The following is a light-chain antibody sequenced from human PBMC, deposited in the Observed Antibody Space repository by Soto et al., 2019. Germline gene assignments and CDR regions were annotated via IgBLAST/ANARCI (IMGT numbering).Light chain of an antibody. CDR2: EVV. J-gene: IGLJ3*02. CDR1: KSDIGVYDF. Sequence: QSALTQPPSASGSPGQSVTISCTGTKSDIGVYDFVSWYQHHPGKAPRLIIYEVVQRPSGVPDRFSGSKSGNTASLTVSGLQAADEADYYCQSYDSSNPWVFGGGTKVTVL. V-gene: IGLV2-8*01. CDR3: QSYDSSNPWV.